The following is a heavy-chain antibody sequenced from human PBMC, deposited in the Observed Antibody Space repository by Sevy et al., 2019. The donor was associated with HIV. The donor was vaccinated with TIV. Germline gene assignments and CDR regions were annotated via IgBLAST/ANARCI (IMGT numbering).Heavy chain of an antibody. CDR2: VYDSGNS. D-gene: IGHD3-22*01. V-gene: IGHV4-59*01. J-gene: IGHJ4*02. CDR1: GGSINSFF. CDR3: ARGGGIYYDSRGFHPQYYFDS. Sequence: SETLSLTCAVSGGSINSFFWSWIRQSPGKGLEWIGYVYDSGNSEYSPSLRSRATISVDTSKKQFSLKLSSVTAADTAVYYCARGGGIYYDSRGFHPQYYFDSWGQGTLVTVSS.